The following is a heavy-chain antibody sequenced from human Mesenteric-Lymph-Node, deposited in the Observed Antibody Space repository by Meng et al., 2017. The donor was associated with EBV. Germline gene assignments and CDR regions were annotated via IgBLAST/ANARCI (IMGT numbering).Heavy chain of an antibody. V-gene: IGHV4-30-2*01. J-gene: IGHJ4*02. CDR3: ARRGIAEGFDF. CDR1: GGSVSSGCFS. CDR2: IYHFGSP. Sequence: QLHLQWSCSGLVKPSQTLSLTCAVSGGSVSSGCFSWSWIRQPPGKGLEWIGYIYHFGSPNYNPSLKSRVTISVDRSKNQFSLNLTSMTAADTAVYYCARRGIAEGFDFWGQGTLVTVSS.